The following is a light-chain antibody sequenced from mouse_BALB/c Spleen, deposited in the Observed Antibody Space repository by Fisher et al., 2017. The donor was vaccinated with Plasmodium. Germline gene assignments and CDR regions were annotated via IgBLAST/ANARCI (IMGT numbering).Light chain of an antibody. Sequence: DIVITQSPSSLAVSVGEKVTMSCKSSQSLLYSKNQKNYLAWFQQKPGQSPKLLIYWASTRESGVPDRFTGSGSWTDFTLTITSVKTEDLAVYYCQQYYTYRTFGGGTQLEIK. V-gene: IGKV8-30*01. CDR3: QQYYTYRT. CDR2: WAS. J-gene: IGKJ1*01. CDR1: QSLLYSKNQKNY.